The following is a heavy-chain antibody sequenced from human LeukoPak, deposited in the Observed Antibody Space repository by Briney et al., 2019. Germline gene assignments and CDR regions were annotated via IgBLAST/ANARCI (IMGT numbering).Heavy chain of an antibody. CDR2: ISSSGSPI. J-gene: IGHJ4*02. CDR1: GFTFSSYE. V-gene: IGHV3-48*03. Sequence: PGGSLRLSCAASGFTFSSYEMNWVRQAPGKGLEWVSYISSSGSPIYYADSVKGRFTISRDNAKNSLYLQMNSLRAGDTAVYYCARGYSSGYYAPFFDYWGQGTLVTVSS. CDR3: ARGYSSGYYAPFFDY. D-gene: IGHD3-22*01.